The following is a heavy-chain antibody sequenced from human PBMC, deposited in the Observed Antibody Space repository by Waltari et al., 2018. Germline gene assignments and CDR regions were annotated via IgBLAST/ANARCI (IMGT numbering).Heavy chain of an antibody. D-gene: IGHD5-18*01. CDR1: GFTFRSNH. Sequence: EVQLVESGGALVHPGGSLRLSCAASGFTFRSNHMAWVRQAPGKGLEWVSIIYAAGRTYYADSVMGRFTISRDNSKNTLHLQMNSLRSEDTAIYYCATARDEETAMVYFDHWGEGSLVSVSS. J-gene: IGHJ4*02. CDR3: ATARDEETAMVYFDH. V-gene: IGHV3-66*02. CDR2: IYAAGRT.